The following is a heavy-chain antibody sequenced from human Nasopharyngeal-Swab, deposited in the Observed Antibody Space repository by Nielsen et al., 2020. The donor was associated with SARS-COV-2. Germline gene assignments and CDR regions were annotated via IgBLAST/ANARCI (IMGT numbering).Heavy chain of an antibody. CDR3: ARRAARDGYNYEVDP. CDR1: GSSFANYW. CDR2: IYPGNSDT. V-gene: IGHV5-51*01. D-gene: IGHD5-24*01. Sequence: GGSLRLSCIVFGSSFANYWIGWVRQMPGKGLEWMGSIYPGNSDTRYSPAFHGRVTISADKSINTAYLQWTSLRASDTAVYYCARRAARDGYNYEVDPWGQGTLVTVSS. J-gene: IGHJ5*02.